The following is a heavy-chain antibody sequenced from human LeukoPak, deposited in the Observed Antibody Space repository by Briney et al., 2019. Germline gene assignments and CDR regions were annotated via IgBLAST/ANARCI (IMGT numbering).Heavy chain of an antibody. CDR2: IKQDGSDK. V-gene: IGHV3-7*05. Sequence: GGSLRLSCAASGFTFNNYWMTWVRQAPGKGLEWVANIKQDGSDKYYVDSVEGRFIISRDTAKNSLYLQMNSLRAEDTAVYYCARDSIPGYDSSGYMVAFDLWGQGTMVTVSS. J-gene: IGHJ3*01. CDR3: ARDSIPGYDSSGYMVAFDL. CDR1: GFTFNNYW. D-gene: IGHD3-22*01.